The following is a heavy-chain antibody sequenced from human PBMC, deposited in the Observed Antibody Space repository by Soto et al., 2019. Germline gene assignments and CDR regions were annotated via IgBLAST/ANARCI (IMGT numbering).Heavy chain of an antibody. CDR1: GYSFTSYW. J-gene: IGHJ5*02. CDR3: ARFMNYDILTGYTYNWFDP. D-gene: IGHD3-9*01. CDR2: IYPGDSDT. Sequence: PGESLKISCKGSGYSFTSYWIGWVRQMPGKGLEWMGFIYPGDSDTRYSPSSQGQVTISADKSISTAYLQWSSLKASDTAMYYCARFMNYDILTGYTYNWFDPWGQGTLVTVSS. V-gene: IGHV5-51*01.